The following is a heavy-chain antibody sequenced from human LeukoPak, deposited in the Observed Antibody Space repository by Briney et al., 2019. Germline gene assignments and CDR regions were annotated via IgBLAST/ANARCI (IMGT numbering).Heavy chain of an antibody. CDR1: GYTFTTYW. CDR3: ARQRGANWFDP. Sequence: RGESLKISCKGSGYTFTTYWINWVRQMPGKGLEWMGGIDPSDSYTKYSPSFEGHVTISADKSISTAYLQWSSLKASDTAMYYCARQRGANWFDPWGQGTLVTVSS. V-gene: IGHV5-10-1*01. D-gene: IGHD5-24*01. CDR2: IDPSDSYT. J-gene: IGHJ5*02.